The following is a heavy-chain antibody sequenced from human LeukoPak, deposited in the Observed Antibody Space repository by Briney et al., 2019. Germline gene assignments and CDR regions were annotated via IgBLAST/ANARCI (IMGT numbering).Heavy chain of an antibody. D-gene: IGHD4-17*01. J-gene: IGHJ4*02. CDR1: GGSISTYY. Sequence: SETLSLTCTVSGGSISTYYWSWIRQPPGKGLEWIAYIDYSASTNYNPSLKSRVTISVDTSKNRFSLKLSSVTAADTAVYYCARDYGDFRVEGRYFHSWGQGTLVTVSS. CDR2: IDYSAST. CDR3: ARDYGDFRVEGRYFHS. V-gene: IGHV4-59*01.